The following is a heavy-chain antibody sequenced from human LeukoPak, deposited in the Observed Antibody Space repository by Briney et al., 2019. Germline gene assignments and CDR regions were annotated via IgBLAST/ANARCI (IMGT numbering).Heavy chain of an antibody. J-gene: IGHJ4*02. V-gene: IGHV3-23*01. CDR2: ISGSGGST. CDR1: GFTFSSYA. Sequence: PGGSLRLSCATSGFTFSSYAMSWVRQAPGKGLEWVSTISGSGGSTYYADSVKGRFTISRDNSKNTLYLQMNSLRAEDTAVYYCAKVPGAPYYFDYWGQGTLATVSS. CDR3: AKVPGAPYYFDY. D-gene: IGHD1-26*01.